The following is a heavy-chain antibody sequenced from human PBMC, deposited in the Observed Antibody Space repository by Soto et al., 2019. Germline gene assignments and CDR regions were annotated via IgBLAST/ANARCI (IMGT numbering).Heavy chain of an antibody. Sequence: GGSLRLSCAASGFTFSDYGMHWVRQAPGKGLEWVAVISYDGSKYYAGSVKGRFTISRDNSKNTLSLQMNILRAEDTAVYYCASPYSSTGKYFDYCGQGTLVTVSS. CDR3: ASPYSSTGKYFDY. V-gene: IGHV3-30*03. J-gene: IGHJ4*02. CDR1: GFTFSDYG. D-gene: IGHD6-13*01. CDR2: ISYDGSK.